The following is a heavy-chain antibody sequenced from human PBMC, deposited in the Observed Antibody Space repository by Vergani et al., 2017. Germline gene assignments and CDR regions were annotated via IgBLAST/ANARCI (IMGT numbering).Heavy chain of an antibody. D-gene: IGHD6-13*01. CDR3: ARGIEQQEYSEYDY. CDR1: GGTFSSYA. Sequence: QVQLVQSGAEVKKPGSSVKVSCKASGGTFSSYAISWVRQAPGQGFEWMGGIIPIVGTANYAQKFQGRVTIPADKSTSTAYMELSSLRSEDTAVYYCARGIEQQEYSEYDYWGQGTLVTVSS. J-gene: IGHJ4*02. CDR2: IIPIVGTA. V-gene: IGHV1-69*06.